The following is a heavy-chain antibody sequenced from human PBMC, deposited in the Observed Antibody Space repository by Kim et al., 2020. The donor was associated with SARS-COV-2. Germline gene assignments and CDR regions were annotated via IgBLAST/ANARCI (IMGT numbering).Heavy chain of an antibody. D-gene: IGHD3-3*01. V-gene: IGHV3-30*02. CDR3: AKDFSGYFDY. Sequence: NKYYADSVKGRFTISRDNSKNTLYLQMNSLRAEDTAVYYCAKDFSGYFDYWGQGTLVTVSS. J-gene: IGHJ4*02. CDR2: NK.